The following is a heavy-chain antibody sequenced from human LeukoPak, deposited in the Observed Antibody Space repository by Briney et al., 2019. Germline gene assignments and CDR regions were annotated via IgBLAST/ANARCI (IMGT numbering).Heavy chain of an antibody. D-gene: IGHD4-11*01. CDR3: SKAGDTNYYRHGDY. J-gene: IGHJ4*02. CDR1: GFTFSSHG. V-gene: IGHV3-23*01. Sequence: GGSLRLSCAASGFTFSSHGMNWVRQAPGRGLEWVSVISGNSGATYYADSVKGQFTISRDNAKNTVYLQMNNLRGEDTALYYCSKAGDTNYYRHGDYWGQGTLVTVSS. CDR2: ISGNSGAT.